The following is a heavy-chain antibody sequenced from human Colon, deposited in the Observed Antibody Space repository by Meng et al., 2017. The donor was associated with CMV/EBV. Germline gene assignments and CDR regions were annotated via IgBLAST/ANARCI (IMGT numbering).Heavy chain of an antibody. CDR3: ARVVLNFFDH. J-gene: IGHJ4*02. Sequence: QLQLQESGPGLVKPSETLSLTCTVSGGSFINNSYFWGWIRRPPGKGLEYIGSVYHSGSTYYNPSLKSRVTISVDTSKNQFSLKLSSVTAADTAMYYCARVVLNFFDHWGQGTLVTVSS. CDR1: GGSFINNSYF. CDR2: VYHSGST. V-gene: IGHV4-39*07.